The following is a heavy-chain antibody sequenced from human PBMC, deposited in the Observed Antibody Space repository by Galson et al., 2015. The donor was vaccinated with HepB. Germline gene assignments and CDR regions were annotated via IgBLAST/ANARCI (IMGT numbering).Heavy chain of an antibody. CDR1: GFTFSRYA. J-gene: IGHJ6*02. CDR3: AKLKDHYYYGMDV. CDR2: ISGSGDNT. Sequence: SLRLSCAASGFTFSRYAMSWVRQAPGKGLEWVSTISGSGDNTYHADSVKGRFTISRDNSKNTLYLQLNSLRAEDTAVYYCAKLKDHYYYGMDVWGQGTTVIVSS. V-gene: IGHV3-23*01.